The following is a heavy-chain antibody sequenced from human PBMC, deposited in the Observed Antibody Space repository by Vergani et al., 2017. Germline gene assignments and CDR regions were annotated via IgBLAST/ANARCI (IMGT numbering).Heavy chain of an antibody. CDR2: INSDGDST. J-gene: IGHJ6*03. V-gene: IGHV3-74*01. Sequence: VQLVESGGGLVQPGGSLRLSCTASGFTFSNYWMQWVRQAPGKGLMWVSRINSDGDSTSYADSVKGRFTISRDNAKNTLYLQMDSLRAEDTAVYYCARDGGELLDYCYDMDVWGKGTTVTVSS. CDR3: ARDGGELLDYCYDMDV. D-gene: IGHD1-7*01. CDR1: GFTFSNYW.